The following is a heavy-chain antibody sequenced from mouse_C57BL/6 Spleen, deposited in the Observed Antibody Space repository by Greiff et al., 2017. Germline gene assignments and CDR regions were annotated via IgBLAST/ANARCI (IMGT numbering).Heavy chain of an antibody. CDR2: IWSGGST. Sequence: QVQLKESGPGLVQPSQSLSITCTVSGFSLTSYGVHWVRQSPGKGQEWLGVIWSGGSTDYNAAFISRLSISKDNSKSQVFFKMNSLQADYTAIYYCARRRDYGWFAYWGQGTLVTVSA. J-gene: IGHJ3*01. CDR1: GFSLTSYG. D-gene: IGHD2-4*01. CDR3: ARRRDYGWFAY. V-gene: IGHV2-2*01.